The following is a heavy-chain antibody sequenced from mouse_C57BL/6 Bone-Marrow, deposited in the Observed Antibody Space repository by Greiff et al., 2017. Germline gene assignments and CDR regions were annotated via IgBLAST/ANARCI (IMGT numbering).Heavy chain of an antibody. J-gene: IGHJ3*01. CDR1: GYTFTSYW. Sequence: QVQLQQSGAELAKPGASVKLSCKASGYTFTSYWMHWVKQRPGQGLEWIGYINPSSGYTKYNQKFKDKATLTADKSSSTAYMQLSCLTYEEAAVYYCTSAGFAYWGQGTLVTVSA. CDR3: TSAGFAY. V-gene: IGHV1-7*01. CDR2: INPSSGYT.